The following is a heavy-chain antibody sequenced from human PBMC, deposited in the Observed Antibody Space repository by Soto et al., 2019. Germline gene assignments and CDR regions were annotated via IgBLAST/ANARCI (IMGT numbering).Heavy chain of an antibody. CDR3: ARDRPHGCFDP. CDR1: GYTFTSYA. Sequence: ASVKVSCKASGYTFTSYAMLWVRQAPGQRLEWMGWINAGNGNTKYSQKLQGRVTITRDTSASTAYMEMSSLRSEDTALYYCARDRPHGCFDPWGQGTLVTVSS. D-gene: IGHD2-2*03. CDR2: INAGNGNT. J-gene: IGHJ5*02. V-gene: IGHV1-3*01.